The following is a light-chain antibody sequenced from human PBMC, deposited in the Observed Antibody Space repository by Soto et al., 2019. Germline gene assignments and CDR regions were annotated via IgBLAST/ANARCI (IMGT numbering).Light chain of an antibody. Sequence: EIVMTQSPATLSVSPGERVTLSCRASQSVSRSLAWYQQKPGQAPRLLIYGASTRATGIPARFSGSGSGTEFTITISSLQSEDFAAYYCQQYNNWPPFTFGPGTKVDIK. CDR2: GAS. CDR3: QQYNNWPPFT. V-gene: IGKV3-15*01. J-gene: IGKJ3*01. CDR1: QSVSRS.